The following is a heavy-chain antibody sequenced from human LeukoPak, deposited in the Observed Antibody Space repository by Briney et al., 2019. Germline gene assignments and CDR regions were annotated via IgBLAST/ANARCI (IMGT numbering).Heavy chain of an antibody. J-gene: IGHJ6*03. CDR1: GGTFSSYA. CDR2: IIPIFGTA. V-gene: IGHV1-69*05. Sequence: ASVKVSCKASGGTFSSYAISWVRQAPGQGLEWMGGIIPIFGTANYAQKFQGRVTITTDESTSTAYMELSSLRSEDTAVYYCAFGSSSSSWPWLHYYYYYMDVWGKGTTVTVSS. D-gene: IGHD6-13*01. CDR3: AFGSSSSSWPWLHYYYYYMDV.